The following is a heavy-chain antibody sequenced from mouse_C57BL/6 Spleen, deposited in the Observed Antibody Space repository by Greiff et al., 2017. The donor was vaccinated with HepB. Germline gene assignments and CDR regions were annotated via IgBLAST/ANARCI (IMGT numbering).Heavy chain of an antibody. CDR3: AMGSNYEHFDY. CDR2: IYPSDSDT. Sequence: QVQLQQPGAELVKPGASVKVSCKASGYTFTSYWMHWVKQRPGQGLEWIGRIYPSDSDTNYNQKFKGKATLTVDKSSSTAYMQLSSLTSEDSAVYYCAMGSNYEHFDYWGQGTTLTVSS. J-gene: IGHJ2*01. D-gene: IGHD2-5*01. CDR1: GYTFTSYW. V-gene: IGHV1-74*01.